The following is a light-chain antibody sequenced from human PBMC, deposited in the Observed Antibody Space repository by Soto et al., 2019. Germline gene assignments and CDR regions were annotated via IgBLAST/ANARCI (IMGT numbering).Light chain of an antibody. J-gene: IGKJ5*01. CDR1: QSVSSY. V-gene: IGKV3-11*01. CDR3: QQRSNWSIT. CDR2: DAY. Sequence: EIVLTQSPATLCLSPWARATLSCRASQSVSSYLAWYQQKPGQAPRLLIYDAYNRATGITARFSGSGSGTDLTLTISSLEPEDFAVYYCQQRSNWSITVGQGTRLEIK.